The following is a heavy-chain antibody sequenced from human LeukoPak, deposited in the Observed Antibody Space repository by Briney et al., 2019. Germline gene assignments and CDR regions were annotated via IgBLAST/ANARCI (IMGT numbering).Heavy chain of an antibody. CDR3: AADSSGVEY. CDR2: IYTSGST. V-gene: IGHV4-61*02. Sequence: PSQTLSLTCTVSGGSISSGSYYWRWIRQPAGKGLEWIGRIYTSGSTNYNPSLKSRVTMSVDTSKNQFSLKLSSVTAADTAVYYCAADSSGVEYWGQGTLVTVSS. J-gene: IGHJ4*02. CDR1: GGSISSGSYY. D-gene: IGHD3-22*01.